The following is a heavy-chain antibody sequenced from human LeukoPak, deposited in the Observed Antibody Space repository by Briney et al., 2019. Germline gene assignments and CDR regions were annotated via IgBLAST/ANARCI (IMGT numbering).Heavy chain of an antibody. CDR2: IYSGGST. J-gene: IGHJ4*02. D-gene: IGHD3-22*01. CDR1: GFTFSSNY. Sequence: GGSLRLSCAASGFTFSSNYMSWARQAPGKGLEWVSVIYSGGSTYYADSVKGRFTISRDNSKNTLYLQMNSLRAEDTAVYYCGRDLDRSGSFDYWGQGTLVTVSS. CDR3: GRDLDRSGSFDY. V-gene: IGHV3-53*01.